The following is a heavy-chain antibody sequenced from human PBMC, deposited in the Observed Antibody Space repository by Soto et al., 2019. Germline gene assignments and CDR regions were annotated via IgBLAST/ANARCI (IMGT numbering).Heavy chain of an antibody. CDR2: INAGNGNT. Sequence: ASVKVSCKASGYTFTSYAMHWVRQAPGQRLEWMGWINAGNGNTKYSQKFQGRVTITRDTSASTAYMELSSLRSEDTAVYYCARGLRRRDIVVVPAAERFDYWGQGTLVTVSS. D-gene: IGHD2-2*01. V-gene: IGHV1-3*01. CDR3: ARGLRRRDIVVVPAAERFDY. CDR1: GYTFTSYA. J-gene: IGHJ4*02.